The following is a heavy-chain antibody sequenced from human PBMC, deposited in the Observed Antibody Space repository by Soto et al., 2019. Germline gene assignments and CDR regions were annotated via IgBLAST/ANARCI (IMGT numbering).Heavy chain of an antibody. CDR2: IIPILGTA. D-gene: IGHD3-9*01. J-gene: IGHJ5*02. CDR1: EDTFSSYA. Sequence: QVQLVQSGAEVKKPGSSVKVSCKPSEDTFSSYAISWVQEAPGQGLEWMGGIIPILGTANYAQKFQGRLTITADKSTRTAYMELSSLRSEDTAVYYCAVMAPTPDSSPQLRYFAWSWGQGTLVTVSS. V-gene: IGHV1-69*06. CDR3: AVMAPTPDSSPQLRYFAWS.